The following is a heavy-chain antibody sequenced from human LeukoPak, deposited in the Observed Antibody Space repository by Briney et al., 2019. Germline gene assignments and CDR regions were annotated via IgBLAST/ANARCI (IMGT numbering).Heavy chain of an antibody. Sequence: SETLSLTCTVSGGSISSYYWSWIRQPPGKGLEWIGSIYFIGSNSGSTYYNPSLKSRVTISVDTSKNQFSLKLSSVTAAATAGYYFAGVALAARCATCFFDYWGQGALVTVSS. D-gene: IGHD5-24*01. J-gene: IGHJ4*02. CDR1: GGSISSYY. CDR3: AGVALAARCATCFFDY. V-gene: IGHV4-59*04. CDR2: IYFIGSNSGST.